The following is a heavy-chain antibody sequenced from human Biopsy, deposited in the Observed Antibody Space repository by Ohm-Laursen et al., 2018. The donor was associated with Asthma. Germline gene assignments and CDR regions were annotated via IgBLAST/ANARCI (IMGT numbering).Heavy chain of an antibody. Sequence: SVKVSCKVTGYALNKLSIHWVRQAPGQGLEWMGGIIPMFGTTKYAQKFQARVSITADEAASTVYMELSSLRSEDTAVYYCARVLTTEEGDTWFDPWGQGTLVTVSS. CDR2: IIPMFGTT. D-gene: IGHD4-11*01. J-gene: IGHJ5*02. CDR3: ARVLTTEEGDTWFDP. V-gene: IGHV1-69*13. CDR1: GYALNKLS.